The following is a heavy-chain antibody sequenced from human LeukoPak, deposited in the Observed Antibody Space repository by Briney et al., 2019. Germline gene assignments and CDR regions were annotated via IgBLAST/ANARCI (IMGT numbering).Heavy chain of an antibody. CDR2: IYYSGST. D-gene: IGHD6-13*01. Sequence: SETLSLTCSVSGGSISSSSYYWGWIRQPPGNGLEWIGSIYYSGSTYYNPSLKSRVTISVGTSKNQFSLKLSSVTAADTAVYYCARDSSSWYVYGWFDPWGQGTLVTVSS. V-gene: IGHV4-39*07. CDR1: GGSISSSSYY. CDR3: ARDSSSWYVYGWFDP. J-gene: IGHJ5*02.